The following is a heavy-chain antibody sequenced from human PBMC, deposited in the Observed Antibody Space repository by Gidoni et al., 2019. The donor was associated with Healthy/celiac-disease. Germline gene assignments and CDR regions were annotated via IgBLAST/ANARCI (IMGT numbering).Heavy chain of an antibody. Sequence: QVQLQESGPGLVKPSQTLSLTCTVSAGSISSGGYYWSWIRQHPGKGLEWIGYIYYSGSTYYNPYLKSRVTISVDTSKNQFSLKLSSVTAADTAVYYCARDRRYSSRNSPTGLDPWGQGTLVTVSS. D-gene: IGHD6-13*01. J-gene: IGHJ5*02. CDR1: AGSISSGGYY. V-gene: IGHV4-31*03. CDR2: IYYSGST. CDR3: ARDRRYSSRNSPTGLDP.